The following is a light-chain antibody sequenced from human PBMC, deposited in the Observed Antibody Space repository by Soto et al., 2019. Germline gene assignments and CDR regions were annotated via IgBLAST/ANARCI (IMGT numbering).Light chain of an antibody. CDR3: SSYTSSAPGVL. J-gene: IGLJ2*01. Sequence: QSALTQPASVSGSPGQSITISCSGTSSDVGGSNYVSWYQQHPGEAPKLIIYDVSYRPSGVSNRFSGSKSGNTASLTISGPQAEDDAHYFCSSYTSSAPGVLFGGGTKLTVL. CDR2: DVS. CDR1: SSDVGGSNY. V-gene: IGLV2-14*03.